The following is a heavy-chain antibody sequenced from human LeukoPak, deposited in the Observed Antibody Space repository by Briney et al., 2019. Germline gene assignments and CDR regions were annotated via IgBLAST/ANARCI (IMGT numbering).Heavy chain of an antibody. CDR3: ERDSLGYPINNWFDP. CDR2: IIPIFGTA. D-gene: IGHD5-18*01. CDR1: GGTFSSYA. Sequence: GASVKVSCKASGGTFSSYAISWVRQAPGQGLEWMGGIIPIFGTANYAQKFQGRVTITADESTSTAYMELSSLRSEDTAVYYCERDSLGYPINNWFDPWGQGTLVTVSS. V-gene: IGHV1-69*13. J-gene: IGHJ5*02.